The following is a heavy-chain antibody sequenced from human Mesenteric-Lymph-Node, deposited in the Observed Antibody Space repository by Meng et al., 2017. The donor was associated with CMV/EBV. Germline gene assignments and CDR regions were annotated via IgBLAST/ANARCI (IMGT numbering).Heavy chain of an antibody. CDR1: GYTFTSYG. Sequence: ASVKVSCKASGYTFTSYGISWVRQAPGQGLEWMGWINAYNGNTLYAQNVQGRVTMTTDTSTSTAYMELSSLRSEDTAVYYCATDLYCSSSTCYYHYGLDVWGQGTTVTVSS. D-gene: IGHD2-2*01. V-gene: IGHV1-18*01. CDR2: INAYNGNT. J-gene: IGHJ6*02. CDR3: ATDLYCSSSTCYYHYGLDV.